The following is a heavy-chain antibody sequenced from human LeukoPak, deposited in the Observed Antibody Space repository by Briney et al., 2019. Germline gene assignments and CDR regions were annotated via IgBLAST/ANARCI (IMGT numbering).Heavy chain of an antibody. D-gene: IGHD3-10*01. CDR3: ARGHYYGSGTAGY. CDR2: INHSGST. J-gene: IGHJ4*02. CDR1: GGSFSGYY. V-gene: IGHV4-34*01. Sequence: PSETLSPTCAVYGGSFSGYYWSWIRQPPGKGLEWIGEINHSGSTNYNPSLKSRVTISVDTSKNQFSLKLSSVTAADTAVYYCARGHYYGSGTAGYWGQGTLVTVSS.